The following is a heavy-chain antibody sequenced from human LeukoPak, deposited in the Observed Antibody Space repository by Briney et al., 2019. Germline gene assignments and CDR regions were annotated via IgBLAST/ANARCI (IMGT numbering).Heavy chain of an antibody. Sequence: PSETLPLTCTVSGGSISSGSYYWSWIRQPPGKGLEWIGYIYYSGSTNYNPSLKSRATISVDTSKNQFSLRLSSVTAADTAVYYCARLPTGYPNWFDPWGQGTLVTVSS. D-gene: IGHD3-9*01. CDR3: ARLPTGYPNWFDP. V-gene: IGHV4-61*01. CDR1: GGSISSGSYY. J-gene: IGHJ5*02. CDR2: IYYSGST.